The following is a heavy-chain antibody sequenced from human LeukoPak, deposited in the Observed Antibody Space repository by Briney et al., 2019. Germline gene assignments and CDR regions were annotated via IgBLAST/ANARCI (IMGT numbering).Heavy chain of an antibody. J-gene: IGHJ4*02. V-gene: IGHV3-48*03. CDR2: INSSTSII. CDR3: ARHSRCGGSCFYFDY. D-gene: IGHD2-15*01. CDR1: GFTFSSYE. Sequence: PGGSLRLSCEASGFTFSSYEMNWVRQAPGKGLEWVSYINSSTSIIHYTDSVQGRFTISRDNAQNSLYLQMNSLRAEDTAVYYCARHSRCGGSCFYFDYWGQGTLVAVSS.